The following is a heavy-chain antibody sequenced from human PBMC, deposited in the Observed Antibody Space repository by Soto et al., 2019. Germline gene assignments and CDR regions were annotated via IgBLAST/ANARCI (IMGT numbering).Heavy chain of an antibody. CDR3: ARGAGTLYYFDY. Sequence: QVQLQQWGAGLLKPSETLSLTCAVYGGSFSGYYWSWIRQPTGKGLEWIGEINHSGSTNYNPSLKSRVTISVDTSKNQFSLKLSSVTAADTAVYYCARGAGTLYYFDYWGQGTLVTVSS. CDR2: INHSGST. CDR1: GGSFSGYY. V-gene: IGHV4-34*01. D-gene: IGHD1-1*01. J-gene: IGHJ4*02.